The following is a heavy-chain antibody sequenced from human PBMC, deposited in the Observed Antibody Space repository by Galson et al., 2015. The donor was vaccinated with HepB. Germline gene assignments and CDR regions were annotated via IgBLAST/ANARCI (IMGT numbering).Heavy chain of an antibody. CDR2: IYSGGST. D-gene: IGHD3-22*01. J-gene: IGHJ4*02. Sequence: SLRLSCAASGFTVSSNYMSWVRQAPGKGLEWVSVIYSGGSTYYADSVKGRFTISRDNSKNTLYLQMNSLRAEDTAVYYCARSALSGYYYDSSGPLGDWGQGTLVTVSS. V-gene: IGHV3-53*01. CDR1: GFTVSSNY. CDR3: ARSALSGYYYDSSGPLGD.